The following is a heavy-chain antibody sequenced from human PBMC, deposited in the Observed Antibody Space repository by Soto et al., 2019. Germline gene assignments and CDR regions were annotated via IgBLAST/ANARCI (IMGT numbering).Heavy chain of an antibody. D-gene: IGHD3-3*01. CDR2: INHSGST. V-gene: IGHV4-34*01. CDR1: GGSFSGYY. CDR3: ARRIPYYDFWSGYYGGWVDP. J-gene: IGHJ5*02. Sequence: SETLSLTCAVYGGSFSGYYWSWIRQPPGKGLEWIGEINHSGSTNYNPSLKSRVTISVDTSKNQFSLKLSSVTAADTAVYYCARRIPYYDFWSGYYGGWVDPWGQGTMVTVS.